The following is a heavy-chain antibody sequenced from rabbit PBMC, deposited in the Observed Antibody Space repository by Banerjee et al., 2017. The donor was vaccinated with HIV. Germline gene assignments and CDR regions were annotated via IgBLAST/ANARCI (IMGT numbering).Heavy chain of an antibody. CDR1: GFSFSSSDY. D-gene: IGHD8-1*01. CDR2: IAGSSSGFT. Sequence: QSPEESGGGLVQPEGSLALTCKASGFSFSSSDYICWVRQAPGKGLEWISCIAGSSSGFTYSATWAKGRFTISKTSSTTVTLQMTSLTAADTATYFCARDTGSSFSSYGMDLWGQGTLVTVS. V-gene: IGHV1S40*01. J-gene: IGHJ6*01. CDR3: ARDTGSSFSSYGMDL.